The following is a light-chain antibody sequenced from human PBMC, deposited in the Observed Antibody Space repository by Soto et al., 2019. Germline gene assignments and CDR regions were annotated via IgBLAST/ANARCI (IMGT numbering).Light chain of an antibody. CDR3: QQRSNWQGAT. Sequence: ETVLTQSPGTLSLSPGESATLSCRASQSVSSYLAWYQQKPGQAPRLLIYDASNRATGIPARFSGSGSGTDFTLTISSLEPEDFAVYYCQQRSNWQGATFGGGTKVDIK. J-gene: IGKJ4*01. CDR2: DAS. V-gene: IGKV3-11*01. CDR1: QSVSSY.